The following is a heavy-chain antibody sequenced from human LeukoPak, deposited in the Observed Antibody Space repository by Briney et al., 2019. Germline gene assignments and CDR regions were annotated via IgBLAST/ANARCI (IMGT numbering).Heavy chain of an antibody. V-gene: IGHV3-21*01. D-gene: IGHD2-15*01. CDR1: GFTFSSYS. Sequence: GGSLRLSCAASGFTFSSYSMNWVRQAPGKGLEWVSSTNSGSSYIHYADSVKGRFTISRDNAKNSLYLQMNSLRAEDTAVYYCARRFGGGYSEYWGQGTLVTVSS. CDR3: ARRFGGGYSEY. CDR2: TNSGSSYI. J-gene: IGHJ4*02.